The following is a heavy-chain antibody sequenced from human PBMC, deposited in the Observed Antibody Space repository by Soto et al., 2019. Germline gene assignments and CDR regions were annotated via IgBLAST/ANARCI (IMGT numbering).Heavy chain of an antibody. CDR2: ISSDGSIT. CDR1: GFTFSNYW. Sequence: PGGSLRLSCAASGFTFSNYWMHWVRQAPGKGLVWVSCISSDGSITNYADSVKGRFTISRDNAKNTLYLQMNSLRAEDTAIYYCARENSALDYWGQGTLVTVSS. CDR3: ARENSALDY. V-gene: IGHV3-74*01. D-gene: IGHD1-7*01. J-gene: IGHJ4*02.